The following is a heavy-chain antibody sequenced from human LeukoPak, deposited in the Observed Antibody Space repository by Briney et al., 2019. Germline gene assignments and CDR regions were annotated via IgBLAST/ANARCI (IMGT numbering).Heavy chain of an antibody. J-gene: IGHJ4*02. CDR2: ISSSGSTI. CDR3: ASGYCSSTSCAPPFDY. Sequence: GGSLRLSCAASGFTFSSYEMNWVRQAPGKGLEWVSYISSSGSTIYYADSVKGRFTISRDNAKNSLYLQMNSLRAEDTAVYYCASGYCSSTSCAPPFDYWGQGTLSPSPQ. CDR1: GFTFSSYE. V-gene: IGHV3-48*03. D-gene: IGHD2-2*03.